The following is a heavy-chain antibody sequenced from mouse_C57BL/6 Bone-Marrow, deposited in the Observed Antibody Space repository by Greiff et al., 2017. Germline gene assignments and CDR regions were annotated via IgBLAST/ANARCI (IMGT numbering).Heavy chain of an antibody. CDR2: IHPNSGST. J-gene: IGHJ3*01. V-gene: IGHV1-64*01. D-gene: IGHD2-4*01. CDR1: GYTFTSYW. Sequence: QVQLQQPGAELVKPGASVKLSCKASGYTFTSYWMHWVKQRPGQGLEWIGMIHPNSGSTNYNEKFKSKATLTVDKSSSTAYMQLSSLTSEDSAVYDCARESYYDYDCWFAYWGQGTLVTVSA. CDR3: ARESYYDYDCWFAY.